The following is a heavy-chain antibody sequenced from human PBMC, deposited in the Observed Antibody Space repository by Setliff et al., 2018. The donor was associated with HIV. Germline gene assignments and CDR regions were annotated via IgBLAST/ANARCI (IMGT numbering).Heavy chain of an antibody. Sequence: SVKVSCKASGYTFTSYDINWVRQGTGQGLEWMGWMNPNSGNTGYAQKFQGRVTMTRNTSISTAYMELSSLRSEDTAVYYCARSLTGGAATRAFDIWGQGTMVTVSS. CDR1: GYTFTSYD. CDR2: MNPNSGNT. CDR3: ARSLTGGAATRAFDI. D-gene: IGHD2-15*01. V-gene: IGHV1-8*02. J-gene: IGHJ3*02.